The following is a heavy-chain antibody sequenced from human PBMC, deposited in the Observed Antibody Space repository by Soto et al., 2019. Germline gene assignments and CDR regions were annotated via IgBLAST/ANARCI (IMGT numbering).Heavy chain of an antibody. D-gene: IGHD6-6*01. CDR1: GGTFSSYT. V-gene: IGHV1-69*02. CDR3: RARSDSSSSGYYYYYMDV. CDR2: IIPILGIA. J-gene: IGHJ6*03. Sequence: QVQLVQSGAEVKKPGSSVKVSCKASGGTFSSYTISWVRQAPGQGLEWMGRIIPILGIANYAQKFQGRVTITAEKSTSTAYMELSSLRSEDTAVYYCRARSDSSSSGYYYYYMDVWGKGTTFTVSS.